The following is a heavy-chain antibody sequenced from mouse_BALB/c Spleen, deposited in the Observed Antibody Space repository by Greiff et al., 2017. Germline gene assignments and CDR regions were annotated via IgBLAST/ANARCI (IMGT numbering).Heavy chain of an antibody. CDR3: ASIYYDPFAY. V-gene: IGHV2-2*02. CDR2: IWSGGST. CDR1: GFSLTSYG. D-gene: IGHD2-4*01. Sequence: VMLVESGPGLVQPSQSLSITCTVSGFSLTSYGVHWVRQSPGKGLEWLGVIWSGGSTDYNAAFISRLSISKDNSKSQVFFKMNSLQANDTAIYYCASIYYDPFAYWGQGTLVTVSA. J-gene: IGHJ3*01.